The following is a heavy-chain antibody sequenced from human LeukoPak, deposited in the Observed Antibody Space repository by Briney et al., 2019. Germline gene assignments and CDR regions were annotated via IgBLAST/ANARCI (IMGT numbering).Heavy chain of an antibody. V-gene: IGHV4-30-4*01. Sequence: SETLSLTCTVSGVSISSGDYYWSWIRQPPGKGLEWIGYIYYSGSTYYNPSLKRRVTISVDTSKNQFSLKLSSVTAADTAVYYCARTTVVTLVDYWGQGTLVTVSS. CDR2: IYYSGST. CDR1: GVSISSGDYY. CDR3: ARTTVVTLVDY. J-gene: IGHJ4*02. D-gene: IGHD4-23*01.